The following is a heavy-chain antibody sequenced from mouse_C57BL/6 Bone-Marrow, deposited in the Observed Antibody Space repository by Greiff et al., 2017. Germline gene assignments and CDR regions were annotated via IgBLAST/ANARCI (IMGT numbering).Heavy chain of an antibody. Sequence: VQLQHSGPELVKPGASVKISCKASGYTFTDYYLNWVKQSPGKRLEWIGDINPTNGGTSYTPKFKGKATLTVDTSSSTAYMELRSLTSEDSAVYYCARDDYDGLDYWGQGTTRTVSS. J-gene: IGHJ2*01. CDR3: ARDDYDGLDY. CDR2: INPTNGGT. D-gene: IGHD2-4*01. CDR1: GYTFTDYY. V-gene: IGHV1-26*01.